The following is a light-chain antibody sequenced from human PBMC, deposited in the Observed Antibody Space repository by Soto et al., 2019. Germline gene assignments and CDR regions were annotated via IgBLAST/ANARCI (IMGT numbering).Light chain of an antibody. V-gene: IGLV2-8*01. CDR1: NSDVGAYSY. Sequence: QSALTQPASVSGSPGQSITISCTGTNSDVGAYSYVSWYQQHPGKAPKLMIYEVTKRPSGVPDRFSGSKSGNTASLTVSGLLAEDEADYYCSSHAGIINVVFGGGTKLTVL. CDR3: SSHAGIINVV. CDR2: EVT. J-gene: IGLJ3*02.